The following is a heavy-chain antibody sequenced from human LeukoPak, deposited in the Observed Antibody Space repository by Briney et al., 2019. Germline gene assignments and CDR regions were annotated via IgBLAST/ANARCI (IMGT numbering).Heavy chain of an antibody. V-gene: IGHV4-39*01. J-gene: IGHJ4*02. Sequence: PSETLSLTCTVSGGSISTSSYYWGWIRQPPGKGREWIGSIYYSGSTYYNPSLKSRVAISVDTSKNQFFLKLSSVTAADTAVYYCATYYYDSSGHFDYWGQGTLVAVSS. CDR1: GGSISTSSYY. CDR3: ATYYYDSSGHFDY. D-gene: IGHD3-22*01. CDR2: IYYSGST.